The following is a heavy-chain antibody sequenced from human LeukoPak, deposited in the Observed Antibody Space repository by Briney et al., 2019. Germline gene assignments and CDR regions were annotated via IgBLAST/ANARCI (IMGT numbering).Heavy chain of an antibody. CDR3: ARDTAMANYFDY. J-gene: IGHJ4*02. CDR1: GFTFSSYW. D-gene: IGHD5-18*01. V-gene: IGHV3-74*01. CDR2: INSDGSST. Sequence: GGSLRLSCAASGFTFSSYWMHWVRQAPGKGPVWVSRINSDGSSTSYADSVKGRFTISRDNAKNTLYLQVNSLRAEDTAVYYCARDTAMANYFDYWGQGTLVTVSS.